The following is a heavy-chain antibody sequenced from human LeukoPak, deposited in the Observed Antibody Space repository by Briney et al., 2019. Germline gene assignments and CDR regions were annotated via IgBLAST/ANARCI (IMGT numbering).Heavy chain of an antibody. CDR1: GGSISSTNW. V-gene: IGHV4-4*02. Sequence: PSETLSLICGVCGGSISSTNWLGWVRPPPGQGLEWIGEVSLCGLTHYNPSLSSRVIMALDTSKNHLSLRLSPVTAADTAVYYCSRENGAFSPFGYWGQGYLVTVLS. J-gene: IGHJ4*02. D-gene: IGHD2-8*01. CDR2: VSLCGLT. CDR3: SRENGAFSPFGY.